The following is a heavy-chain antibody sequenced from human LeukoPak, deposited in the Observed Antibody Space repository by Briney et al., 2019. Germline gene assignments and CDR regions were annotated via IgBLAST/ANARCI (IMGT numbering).Heavy chain of an antibody. CDR1: GFTFSSHA. CDR3: ARAFSTYYYYYYMDV. V-gene: IGHV3-7*04. J-gene: IGHJ6*03. CDR2: IKQDGSEK. Sequence: GGSLRLSCAASGFTFSSHAMHWVRQAPGKGLEWVANIKQDGSEKYYVDSVKGRFTISRDNAKNSLYLQMNSLRAEDTAVYYCARAFSTYYYYYYMDVWGKGTTVTVSS.